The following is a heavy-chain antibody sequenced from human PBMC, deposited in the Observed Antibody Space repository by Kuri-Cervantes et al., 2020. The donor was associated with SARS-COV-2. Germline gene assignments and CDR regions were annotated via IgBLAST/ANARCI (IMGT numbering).Heavy chain of an antibody. CDR3: VRGLRAIAVAGTDY. J-gene: IGHJ4*02. CDR1: GFTFSSSW. CDR2: IKCDGSEK. V-gene: IGHV3-52*01. Sequence: GESLKISCAASGFTFSSSWMHWVCQAPEKGLEWVADIKCDGSEKYYVDSVKGRLTISRDNAKNSLYLQVNGLRAEDMTVYYCVRGLRAIAVAGTDYWGQGTLVTVSS. D-gene: IGHD6-19*01.